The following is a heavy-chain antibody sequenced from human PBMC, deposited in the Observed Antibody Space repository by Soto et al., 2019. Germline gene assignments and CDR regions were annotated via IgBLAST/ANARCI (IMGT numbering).Heavy chain of an antibody. CDR3: ERLGYYYGSGRYVFDP. J-gene: IGHJ5*02. CDR1: GYTLTSHS. D-gene: IGHD3-10*01. CDR2: ISAYNGYT. Sequence: QVQLVQSGAEVKKPGASVKVSCKASGYTLTSHSIIWVRRAPGEGLEWVGWISAYNGYTNSAENFQGRVTMTTVAPTNTAYMELRSLRSDDTAVYYCERLGYYYGSGRYVFDPLGQGTLVTVSS. V-gene: IGHV1-18*04.